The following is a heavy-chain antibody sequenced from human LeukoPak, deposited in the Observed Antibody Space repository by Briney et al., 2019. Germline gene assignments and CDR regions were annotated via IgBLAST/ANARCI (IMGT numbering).Heavy chain of an antibody. D-gene: IGHD6-13*01. CDR1: GASISIYY. CDR2: IYTSGST. Sequence: SEPLSLTRTVSGASISIYYWSWTRQPAGKGREWIGRIYTSGSTTYIPARKARVTIPVSKSKTHFSRKLSSVTAANRAVYTGARHQSAAGTGVARAPNYFDYWGQGTLVTVSS. V-gene: IGHV4-4*07. J-gene: IGHJ4*02. CDR3: ARHQSAAGTGVARAPNYFDY.